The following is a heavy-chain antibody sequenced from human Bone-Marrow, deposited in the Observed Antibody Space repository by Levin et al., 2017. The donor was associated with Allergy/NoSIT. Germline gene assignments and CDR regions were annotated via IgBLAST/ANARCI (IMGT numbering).Heavy chain of an antibody. J-gene: IGHJ4*02. CDR1: GFTFSGYW. CDR3: ALADRWGTFDF. Sequence: GESLKISCAASGFTFSGYWMNWVRQAPGRGLEWVANINQDGSEKYYVDSMRGRFTISRDNAKNSLYLLMNSLRVEDTAVYYCALADRWGTFDFWGRGTLVTVSS. V-gene: IGHV3-7*01. CDR2: INQDGSEK. D-gene: IGHD3-16*01.